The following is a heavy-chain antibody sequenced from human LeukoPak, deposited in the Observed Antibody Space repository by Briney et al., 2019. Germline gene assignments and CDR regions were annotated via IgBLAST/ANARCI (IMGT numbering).Heavy chain of an antibody. CDR1: GFTFSSYG. D-gene: IGHD6-13*01. J-gene: IGHJ4*02. CDR3: ARGGQQLAYFDY. V-gene: IGHV3-33*08. Sequence: PGGSLRLSCAASGFTFSSYGMHWVRQAPGKGLEWVAVIWYDGSNKYYADSVKGRFTISRDNSKNTLYLQMNSLRAEDTAVYYCARGGQQLAYFDYWGQGTLVTVSS. CDR2: IWYDGSNK.